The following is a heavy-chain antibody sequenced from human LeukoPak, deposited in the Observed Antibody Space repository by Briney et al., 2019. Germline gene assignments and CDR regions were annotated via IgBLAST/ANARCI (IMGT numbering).Heavy chain of an antibody. V-gene: IGHV3-30*02. J-gene: IGHJ5*02. D-gene: IGHD3-10*01. CDR1: GFTYSYYG. CDR3: AKDLMRDRWFGES. CDR2: IRYDGNDK. Sequence: GGSLRLSCAASGFTYSYYGMHWVRQAPGEGLEWVAFIRYDGNDKFYADSVKGRFTISRDTSKNTLYLQMNSLRTEDTAVYYCAKDLMRDRWFGESWGQGTLVTVSS.